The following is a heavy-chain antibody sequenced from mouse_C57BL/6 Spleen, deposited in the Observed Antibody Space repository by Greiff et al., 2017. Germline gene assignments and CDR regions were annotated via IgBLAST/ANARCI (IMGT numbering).Heavy chain of an antibody. CDR1: GYSFTSYY. V-gene: IGHV1-66*01. D-gene: IGHD4-1*02. J-gene: IGHJ4*01. CDR2: IYPGSGNT. Sequence: VQLQESGPELVKPGASVKISCKASGYSFTSYYIHWVKQRPGQGLEWIGWIYPGSGNTKYNEKFKGKATLTADTSSSTAYMQLSSLTSEDSAVYYCASVANWDAMGYWGQGTSVTVSS. CDR3: ASVANWDAMGY.